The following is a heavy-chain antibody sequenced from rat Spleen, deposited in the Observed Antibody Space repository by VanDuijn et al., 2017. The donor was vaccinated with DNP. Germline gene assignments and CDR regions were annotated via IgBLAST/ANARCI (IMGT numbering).Heavy chain of an antibody. CDR2: IWNTGGT. CDR1: GFSLTSYG. D-gene: IGHD1-2*01. CDR3: ARSPESSYIYFPWAY. J-gene: IGHJ3*01. V-gene: IGHV2-41*01. Sequence: QVQLKESGPGLVQPSQTLSLTCTVSGFSLTSYGVNWVRQPPGKGLEWMGLIWNTGGTRYSSALKSRLSITKDTSKSQVFLKMNSLQTEDTATYYCARSPESSYIYFPWAYWGQGTLVTVSS.